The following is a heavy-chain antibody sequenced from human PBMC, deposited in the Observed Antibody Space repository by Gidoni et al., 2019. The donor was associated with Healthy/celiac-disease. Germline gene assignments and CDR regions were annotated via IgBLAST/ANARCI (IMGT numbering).Heavy chain of an antibody. CDR2: ISSSSSYI. D-gene: IGHD2-21*02. Sequence: EVQLVESGGGLVKPGGSLRLSCAASGFTFSSYSMNWVRQAPGKGLEWVSAISSSSSYIYYADSVKGRFTISRDNAKNSLYLQMNSLRAEDTAVYYCARDNTEVLTPRYYFDYWGQGTLVTVSS. CDR3: ARDNTEVLTPRYYFDY. CDR1: GFTFSSYS. J-gene: IGHJ4*02. V-gene: IGHV3-21*01.